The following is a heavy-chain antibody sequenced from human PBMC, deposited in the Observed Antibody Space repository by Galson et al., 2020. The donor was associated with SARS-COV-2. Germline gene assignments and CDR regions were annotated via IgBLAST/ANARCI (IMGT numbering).Heavy chain of an antibody. Sequence: ETSETLSLTCTVSGGSINSGAYYWNWIRPPPGTGLEWIGYLFHTGTNYYNPSLQSRVTLSVEVSQNHFSRRLTSVTAADTAVYFCAGAERELFYDYWGQGTLVSVSS. CDR2: LFHTGTN. J-gene: IGHJ4*02. CDR1: GGSINSGAYY. V-gene: IGHV4-30-4*01. CDR3: AGAERELFYDY. D-gene: IGHD1-26*01.